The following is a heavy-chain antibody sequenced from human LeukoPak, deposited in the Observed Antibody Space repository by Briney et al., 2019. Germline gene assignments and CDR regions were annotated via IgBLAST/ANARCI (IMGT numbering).Heavy chain of an antibody. CDR3: ARDRRYDFWSGYLRGLDY. V-gene: IGHV3-7*01. CDR1: GFTFSSYW. Sequence: GGSLRLSCAASGFTFSSYWMSWVRQAPGKGLEWVANIKQDGSEKYYVDSVKGRFTISRDNAKNSLYLQMNSLRAEDTAVYYCARDRRYDFWSGYLRGLDYWGQGTLVTVSS. CDR2: IKQDGSEK. D-gene: IGHD3-3*01. J-gene: IGHJ4*02.